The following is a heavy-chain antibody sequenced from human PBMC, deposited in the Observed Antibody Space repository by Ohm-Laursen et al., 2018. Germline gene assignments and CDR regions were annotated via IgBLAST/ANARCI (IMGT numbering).Heavy chain of an antibody. D-gene: IGHD2-15*01. CDR1: GGSFSGYY. V-gene: IGHV4-34*01. CDR2: INHSGST. Sequence: SDTLSLTCAVYGGSFSGYYWSWIRQPPGKRLEWIGEINHSGSTNYNPSLKSRATISVDTSKNQFSLKLSSVTAADTAVYYCARVGRRSVRYWGQGTLVTVSS. CDR3: ARVGRRSVRY. J-gene: IGHJ4*02.